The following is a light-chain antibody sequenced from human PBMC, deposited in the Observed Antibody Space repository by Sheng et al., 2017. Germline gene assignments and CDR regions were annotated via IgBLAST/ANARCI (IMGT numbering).Light chain of an antibody. Sequence: SYELTQPVSVSVALGQTAMITCGGNNIGSKNVHWYQQKPGQAPVLVLYRDTNRPSGIPERISGSNSGATATLTISRAQAGDEADYYCQVWDSSTLVIGGGTKLTVL. V-gene: IGLV3-9*01. CDR2: RDT. CDR3: QVWDSSTLV. CDR1: NIGSKN. J-gene: IGLJ2*01.